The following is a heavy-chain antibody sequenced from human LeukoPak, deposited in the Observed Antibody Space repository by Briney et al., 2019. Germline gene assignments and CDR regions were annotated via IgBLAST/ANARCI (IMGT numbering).Heavy chain of an antibody. CDR2: ISGSGGST. Sequence: GGSLRLSCAASGFTFSSHAMSWVRQAPGKVLEWVSAISGSGGSTYYADSVKGRFTISRDKSKNTLYLQMNSLRAEDTAVYYCARGSYYGSGSHSFDYWGQGTLVTVSS. V-gene: IGHV3-23*01. J-gene: IGHJ4*02. D-gene: IGHD3-10*01. CDR1: GFTFSSHA. CDR3: ARGSYYGSGSHSFDY.